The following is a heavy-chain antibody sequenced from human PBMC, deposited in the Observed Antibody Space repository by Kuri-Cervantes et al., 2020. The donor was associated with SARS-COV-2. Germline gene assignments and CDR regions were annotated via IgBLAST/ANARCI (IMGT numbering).Heavy chain of an antibody. V-gene: IGHV3-66*01. CDR2: IYSGGST. CDR3: ERGGGWHTLDY. CDR1: GFTFGNYW. D-gene: IGHD2-15*01. Sequence: GESLKISCAASGFTFGNYWMHWVRQAPGKGLVWVSVIYSGGSTYYADSVKVRFTISRDNSKNTLYPQMNSLRAEDTAVYYCERGGGWHTLDYWGQGTLVTVSS. J-gene: IGHJ4*02.